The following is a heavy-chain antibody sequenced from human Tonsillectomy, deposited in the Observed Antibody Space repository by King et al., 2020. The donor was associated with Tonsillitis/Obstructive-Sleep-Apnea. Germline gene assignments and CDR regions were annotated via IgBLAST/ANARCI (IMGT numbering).Heavy chain of an antibody. Sequence: QLVQSGAEVKKPGASVKVSCKASGYTFTSYGISWVRQAPGQGLEWMGWISGYNGNTNYAQKLQGRVTMTTDTSTSTAYMELRSLRSDDTAVYYCARVVVVVPAAISYYYYYMDVWGKGTTVTVSS. J-gene: IGHJ6*03. CDR2: ISGYNGNT. V-gene: IGHV1-18*01. D-gene: IGHD2-2*01. CDR1: GYTFTSYG. CDR3: ARVVVVVPAAISYYYYYMDV.